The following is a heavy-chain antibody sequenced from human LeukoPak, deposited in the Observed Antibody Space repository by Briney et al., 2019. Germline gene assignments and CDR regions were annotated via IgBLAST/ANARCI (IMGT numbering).Heavy chain of an antibody. CDR3: ARRFDQ. CDR2: ISNSGNNI. V-gene: IGHV3-48*01. J-gene: IGHJ4*02. Sequence: GGSLRLSCAASGFTFSSHGMNWVRQAPGKGLEWVVHISNSGNNIDYADSVKGRFTISRDNAKNSVSLQMNSLRAEDTAVYYCARRFDQWGQGTLVTVSS. CDR1: GFTFSSHG.